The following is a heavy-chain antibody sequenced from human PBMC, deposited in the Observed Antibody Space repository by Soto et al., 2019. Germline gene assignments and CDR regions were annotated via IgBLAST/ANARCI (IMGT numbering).Heavy chain of an antibody. CDR3: AILVTTDSLGVARDYYYCGMNV. CDR2: IDPSDSYT. D-gene: IGHD3-3*01. Sequence: PGESLKISCKGSGYSFTSYWISWVRQMPGKGLEWMGRIDPSDSYTNYSPSFQGHVTISADKSISTAYLQWSSLKASDTAMYYCAILVTTDSLGVARDYYYCGMNVGGKGTRVTFPS. V-gene: IGHV5-10-1*01. J-gene: IGHJ6*04. CDR1: GYSFTSYW.